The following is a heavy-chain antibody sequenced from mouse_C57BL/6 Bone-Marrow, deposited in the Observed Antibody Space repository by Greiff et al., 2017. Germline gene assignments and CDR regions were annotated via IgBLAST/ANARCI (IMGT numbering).Heavy chain of an antibody. Sequence: VQLQQSGAELVRPGTSVKVSCKAFGYAFTNYLIEWVQQRPGQGLEWIGVINPGSGSTNYKEKFKGKATMTADKSSSTAYMQLSSLTSEDSAVYFCARSESWVSCCAYGGQGTLVTVSA. CDR3: ARSESWVSCCAY. CDR1: GYAFTNYL. V-gene: IGHV1-54*01. J-gene: IGHJ3*01. D-gene: IGHD4-1*01. CDR2: INPGSGST.